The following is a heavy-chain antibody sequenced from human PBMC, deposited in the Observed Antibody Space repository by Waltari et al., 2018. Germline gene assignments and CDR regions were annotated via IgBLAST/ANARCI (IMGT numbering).Heavy chain of an antibody. CDR3: ARQRLYDFWSGYSATFDY. CDR2: IYYSVST. J-gene: IGHJ4*02. CDR1: GGSISSSSYY. V-gene: IGHV4-39*01. Sequence: QLQLQESGPGLVKPSETLSLTCTVSGGSISSSSYYWGWIRQPPGKGLEWIGSIYYSVSTYYNPALKSRVTISVDTSKNQFSLKLSSVTAADTAVYYCARQRLYDFWSGYSATFDYWGQGTLVTVSS. D-gene: IGHD3-3*01.